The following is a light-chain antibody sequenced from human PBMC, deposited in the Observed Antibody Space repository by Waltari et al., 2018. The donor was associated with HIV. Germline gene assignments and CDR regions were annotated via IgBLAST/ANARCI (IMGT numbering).Light chain of an antibody. CDR2: WAS. V-gene: IGKV4-1*01. CDR1: QSLLLSSNNKNY. Sequence: DIVMTQSPESLAVSLGERATINCKSSQSLLLSSNNKNYLTWYQQKPGQPPKLLIYWASTRASGVPDRFSGSGSGTDFTLTISSLQAEDVAIYYCQQYYTNPLTFGGGTKVEVK. J-gene: IGKJ4*01. CDR3: QQYYTNPLT.